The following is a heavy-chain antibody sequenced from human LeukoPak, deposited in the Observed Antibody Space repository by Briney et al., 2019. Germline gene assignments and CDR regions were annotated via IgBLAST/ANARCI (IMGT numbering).Heavy chain of an antibody. CDR3: ARHSHFDWLSDAFDI. CDR2: IYYSGST. J-gene: IGHJ3*02. CDR1: GGSISSGDYY. Sequence: PSETLSLTCTVSGGSISSGDYYWSWIRQHPEKGLEWIGYIYYSGSTNYNPSLKSRVTISVDTSKNQFSLKLSSVTAADTAVYYCARHSHFDWLSDAFDIWGQGTMVTVSS. V-gene: IGHV4-61*08. D-gene: IGHD3-9*01.